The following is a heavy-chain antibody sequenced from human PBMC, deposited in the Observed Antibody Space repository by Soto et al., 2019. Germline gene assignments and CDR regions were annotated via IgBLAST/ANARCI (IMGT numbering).Heavy chain of an antibody. CDR2: IYYSGST. J-gene: IGHJ5*02. D-gene: IGHD3-22*01. CDR3: ARATLDSSGHKNWFDP. CDR1: GGSISIGGYY. Sequence: SETLSITCTFSGGSISIGGYYWSWIRQHPGKGLEWIGYIYYSGSTYYNPSLKSRVTISVDTSKNQLSLKLSSVTAADTAVYYCARATLDSSGHKNWFDPWGQGTMVTVSS. V-gene: IGHV4-31*03.